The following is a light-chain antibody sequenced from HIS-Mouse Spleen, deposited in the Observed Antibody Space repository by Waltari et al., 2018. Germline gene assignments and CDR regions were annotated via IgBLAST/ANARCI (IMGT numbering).Light chain of an antibody. CDR2: EGS. V-gene: IGLV2-23*03. CDR3: CSYAGSSTFERV. Sequence: QSALTQPASVSGSPGQSITISCTGTSSDVGSHNLVSWYQQHPGKAPKLMIYEGSKRPSGVSNRFSGSKSGNTASLTISGLQAEDEADYYCCSYAGSSTFERVFGGGTKLTVL. CDR1: SSDVGSHNL. J-gene: IGLJ3*02.